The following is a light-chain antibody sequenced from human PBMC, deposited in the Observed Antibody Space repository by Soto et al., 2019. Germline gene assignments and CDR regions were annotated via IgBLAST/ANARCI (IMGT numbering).Light chain of an antibody. V-gene: IGKV3-20*01. J-gene: IGKJ1*01. CDR2: GAS. Sequence: ILSTESPGTLSLSPGERATLSCRASQSVSNNYLAWYQQKPGQAPRLLIYGASNRATGIPDRFSGSGSGTDFTLTISSLDPEDFAVYFCQQYGYSPRTFGQGTKVDIK. CDR3: QQYGYSPRT. CDR1: QSVSNNY.